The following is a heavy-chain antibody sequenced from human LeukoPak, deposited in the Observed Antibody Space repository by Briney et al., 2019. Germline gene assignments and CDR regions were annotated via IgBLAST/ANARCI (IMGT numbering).Heavy chain of an antibody. V-gene: IGHV3-11*04. CDR3: AREAPGYSSSWLIYGMDV. J-gene: IGHJ6*02. D-gene: IGHD6-13*01. CDR2: ISSSGSTI. Sequence: GRSLRLSCAASGFTFSDYYMSWIRQAPGKGLEWVSSISSSGSTIYYADSVKGRFTISRDNAKNSLYLQMNSLRAEDTAVYYCAREAPGYSSSWLIYGMDVWGQGTTVTVSS. CDR1: GFTFSDYY.